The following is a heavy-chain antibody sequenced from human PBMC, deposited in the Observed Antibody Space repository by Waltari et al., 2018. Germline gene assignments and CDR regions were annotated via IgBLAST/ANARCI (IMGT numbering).Heavy chain of an antibody. Sequence: EVQLVESGGGLVQPGGSLRLSCSASGFIFSSSAMHWVRQAPGKGLEYVAAIGSKGGSIYYADSVKGRFIISRDNSKNTLYLQMSSLRAEDTAVYYCTRVFNTSGYYYGPFFPDYWGQGTLVTVSS. CDR1: GFIFSSSA. CDR3: TRVFNTSGYYYGPFFPDY. CDR2: IGSKGGSI. V-gene: IGHV3-64D*08. J-gene: IGHJ4*02. D-gene: IGHD3-22*01.